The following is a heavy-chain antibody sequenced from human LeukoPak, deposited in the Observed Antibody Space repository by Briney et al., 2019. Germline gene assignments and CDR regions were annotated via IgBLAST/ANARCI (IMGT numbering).Heavy chain of an antibody. CDR2: ISWNSGSI. CDR1: GFIFNNYA. J-gene: IGHJ4*02. CDR3: AKDNRRHYTSGPNPDSLH. Sequence: GGSLRLSCAGSGFIFNNYAMHWVRQPPGKGLEWVSGISWNSGSIDYADSVKGRFTISRDNAKNSLYLQMNSLRVEDTAFYYCAKDNRRHYTSGPNPDSLHWGQGALATVSS. D-gene: IGHD6-19*01. V-gene: IGHV3-9*01.